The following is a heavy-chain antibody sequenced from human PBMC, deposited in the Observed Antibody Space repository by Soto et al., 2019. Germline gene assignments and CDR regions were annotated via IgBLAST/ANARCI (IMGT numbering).Heavy chain of an antibody. V-gene: IGHV6-1*01. D-gene: IGHD6-6*01. CDR1: GDSVSSNSAA. CDR2: TYYRSKWYN. Sequence: PSQTLSLTCVISGDSVSSNSAAWNWIRQSPSRGLEWLGRTYYRSKWYNDYAVSVKGRITINPDTSKNQFSLQLNSVTPEDTAVYYCARGKYSRYAFDIWGQGTMVTVSS. J-gene: IGHJ3*02. CDR3: ARGKYSRYAFDI.